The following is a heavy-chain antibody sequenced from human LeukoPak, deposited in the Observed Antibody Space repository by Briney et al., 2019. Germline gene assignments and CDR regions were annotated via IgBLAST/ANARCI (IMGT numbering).Heavy chain of an antibody. V-gene: IGHV5-51*01. CDR3: ARRDYISAYGQDILDY. CDR1: GYSFTTYW. J-gene: IGHJ4*02. CDR2: IHPDDSDT. Sequence: GESLKISCKGSGYSFTTYWIGWVRQMPGKGLEWMGIIHPDDSDTRYSPSFQGQVTISADKSISTAYLQWSSLKASDTAMYYCARRDYISAYGQDILDYWGQGTLVTVSS. D-gene: IGHD3-22*01.